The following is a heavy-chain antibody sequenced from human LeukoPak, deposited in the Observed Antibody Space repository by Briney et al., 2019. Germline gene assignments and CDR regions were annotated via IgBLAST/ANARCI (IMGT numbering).Heavy chain of an antibody. J-gene: IGHJ4*02. Sequence: GGSLRLSCAASGFTFSSYAMHWVRQAPGKGLEWVAVISYDGSNKYYADSVKGRFTISRDNSKNTLYLQMNSLRAEDTAVYYCARDRRGMATIIHFDYWGQGTLVTVSS. CDR1: GFTFSSYA. V-gene: IGHV3-30-3*01. CDR2: ISYDGSNK. D-gene: IGHD5-12*01. CDR3: ARDRRGMATIIHFDY.